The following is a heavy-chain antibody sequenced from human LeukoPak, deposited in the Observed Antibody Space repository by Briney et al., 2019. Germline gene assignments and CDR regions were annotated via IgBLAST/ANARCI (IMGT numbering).Heavy chain of an antibody. CDR2: IYTSGST. Sequence: SETLSLTCTVSGGSISGYCWSWIRQPAGKGLEWIGRIYTSGSTNYNPSLKSRVTMSVDTSKNQFSLKLSFVTAADTAVYYCAREWRGYGDYASYWYFDLWGRGTLVTVSS. D-gene: IGHD4-17*01. CDR3: AREWRGYGDYASYWYFDL. J-gene: IGHJ2*01. V-gene: IGHV4-4*07. CDR1: GGSISGYC.